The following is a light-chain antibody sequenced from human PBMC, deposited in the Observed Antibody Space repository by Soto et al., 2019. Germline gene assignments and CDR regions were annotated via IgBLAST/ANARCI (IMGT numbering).Light chain of an antibody. CDR2: EVS. CDR1: SSDVGGYNY. V-gene: IGLV2-8*01. J-gene: IGLJ1*01. CDR3: SSYAGTHIV. Sequence: SVLSQPPSASGSRGQSDTISYTGKSSDVGGYNYVSWYQQHPGRAPKLMIYEVSKRPSGVPDRFSGSKSGNTASLTVSLLQAEDEAYYYCSSYAGTHIVFGIGTKVTVL.